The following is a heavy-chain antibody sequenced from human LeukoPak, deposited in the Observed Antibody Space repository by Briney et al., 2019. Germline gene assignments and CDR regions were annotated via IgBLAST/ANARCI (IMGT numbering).Heavy chain of an antibody. CDR2: INSDGSST. J-gene: IGHJ5*02. CDR1: GFTFSSYW. CDR3: ARALDFWSGFYWFDT. Sequence: RGSLRDSCAASGFTFSSYWMHWVRQAPGKGLVWVSRINSDGSSTSYADSVKGRFTISRDNAKNTLYLQMNSLRAEDTAVYYCARALDFWSGFYWFDTWGQGELVSVSS. V-gene: IGHV3-74*01. D-gene: IGHD3-3*01.